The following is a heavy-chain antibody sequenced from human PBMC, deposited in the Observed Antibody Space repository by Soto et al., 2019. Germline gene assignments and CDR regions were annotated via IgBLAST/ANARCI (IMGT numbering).Heavy chain of an antibody. J-gene: IGHJ4*02. D-gene: IGHD5-18*01. CDR1: GVTLSNVW. CDR2: IKSKTDGGTA. V-gene: IGHV3-15*07. Sequence: EVQLVESGGGLVKPGGSLRLSCAVSGVTLSNVWMNWVRQAPGKGPEWVARIKSKTDGGTADYAAPVKGRFTISRDDSDNTLYLQMNSLKTQDTAVYYCSHGYYQYCNSWGQGTLVTVSS. CDR3: SHGYYQYCNS.